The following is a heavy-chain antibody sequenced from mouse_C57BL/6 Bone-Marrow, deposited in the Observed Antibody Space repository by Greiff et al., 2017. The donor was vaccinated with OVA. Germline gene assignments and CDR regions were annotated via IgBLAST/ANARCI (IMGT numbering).Heavy chain of an antibody. CDR2: ISSGGDYI. D-gene: IGHD2-2*01. V-gene: IGHV5-9-1*02. CDR3: TRGMVTTGDYFDY. J-gene: IGHJ2*01. Sequence: EVQLVESGEGLVKPGGSLKLSCAASGFTFSSYAMSWVRQTPEKRLEWVAYISSGGDYIYYADTVKGRFTISSDQARNTLYLQMSSLKSEDTTMYYCTRGMVTTGDYFDYWGQGTTLTVSS. CDR1: GFTFSSYA.